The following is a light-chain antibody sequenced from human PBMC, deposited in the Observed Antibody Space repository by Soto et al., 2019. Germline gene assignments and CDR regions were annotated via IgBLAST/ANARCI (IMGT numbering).Light chain of an antibody. Sequence: QSVLTQPPSASGTPGQRVTISCSGSSSNIGSNSANWYQQLPGTAPKLFMYSTNQRPSGVPDRFSGSKSGTSASLAISDLQSEDEADYYCAAWDDTLNGHVVFGGGTKLTVL. V-gene: IGLV1-44*01. CDR3: AAWDDTLNGHVV. CDR1: SSNIGSNS. J-gene: IGLJ2*01. CDR2: STN.